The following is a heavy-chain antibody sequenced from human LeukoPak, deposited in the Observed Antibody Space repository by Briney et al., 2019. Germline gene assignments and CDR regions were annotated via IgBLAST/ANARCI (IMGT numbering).Heavy chain of an antibody. CDR1: GGSLSGYY. D-gene: IGHD2-8*01. CDR3: ARERRVGYYFDS. Sequence: SETLSLTCAVYGGSLSGYYWVWIRQPPEKGLDWIGEINHSGSATYNPSLKSRFTIPVDTSKNQLSLNLKSVTAADTAVYYCARERRVGYYFDSWGQGTLVTVSS. V-gene: IGHV4-34*01. CDR2: INHSGSA. J-gene: IGHJ4*02.